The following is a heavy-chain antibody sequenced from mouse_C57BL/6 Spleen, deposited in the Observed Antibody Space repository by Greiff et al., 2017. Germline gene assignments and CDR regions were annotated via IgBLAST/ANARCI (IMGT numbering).Heavy chain of an antibody. V-gene: IGHV3-6*01. CDR2: ISYDGSN. D-gene: IGHD2-4*01. J-gene: IGHJ3*01. Sequence: EVQLKQSGPGLVKPSQSLSLTCSVTGYSITSGYYWNWIRQFPGNKLEWMGYISYDGSNNYNPSLKNRISITRDTSKNQFFLKLNSVTTEDTATYYCAREGTTYDYDGFAYWGQGTLGTVSA. CDR3: AREGTTYDYDGFAY. CDR1: GYSITSGYY.